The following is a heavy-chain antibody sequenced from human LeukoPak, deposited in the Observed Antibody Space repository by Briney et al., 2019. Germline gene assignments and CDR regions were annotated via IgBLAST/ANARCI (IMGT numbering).Heavy chain of an antibody. CDR2: INHSGST. J-gene: IGHJ4*02. Sequence: SETLSLTCTVSGGSISSSSYYWGWIRQPPGKGLEWIGEINHSGSTNYNPSLKSRVTISVDTSKNQFSLKLSSVTAADTAVYYCARRITMIVPGKGTYYFDYWGQGTLVTVSS. CDR1: GGSISSSSYY. D-gene: IGHD3-22*01. V-gene: IGHV4-39*07. CDR3: ARRITMIVPGKGTYYFDY.